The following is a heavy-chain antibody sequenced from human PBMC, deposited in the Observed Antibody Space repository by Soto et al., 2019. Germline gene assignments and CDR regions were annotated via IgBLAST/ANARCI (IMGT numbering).Heavy chain of an antibody. V-gene: IGHV3-74*01. CDR3: ARVPTTVTTPGMDV. J-gene: IGHJ6*02. D-gene: IGHD4-4*01. CDR2: INPDGSTT. Sequence: EVQLVESGGGLVQPGGSLRLSCAASGFTFSSYWMHWVRQAPGEGLMWVSRINPDGSTTSYADSVKGRFTISRDNVKNTLYLQMNSLRVEDTAVYYCARVPTTVTTPGMDVWGQGTTVTVSS. CDR1: GFTFSSYW.